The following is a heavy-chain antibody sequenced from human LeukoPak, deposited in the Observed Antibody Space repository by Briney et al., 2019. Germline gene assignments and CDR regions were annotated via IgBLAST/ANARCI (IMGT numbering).Heavy chain of an antibody. V-gene: IGHV3-53*01. CDR2: IYSGGST. CDR1: GFTFSSYA. CDR3: ARGVAAGRRLRALGPPPFDY. Sequence: GGSLRLSCAASGFTFSSYAMSWVRQAPGKGLEWVSVIYSGGSTYYADSVKGRFTISRDNSKNTLYLQMNSLRAEDTAVYYCARGVAAGRRLRALGPPPFDYWGQGTLVTVSS. D-gene: IGHD6-13*01. J-gene: IGHJ4*02.